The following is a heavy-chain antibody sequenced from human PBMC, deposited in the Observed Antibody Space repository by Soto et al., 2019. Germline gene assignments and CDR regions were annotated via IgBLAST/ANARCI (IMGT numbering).Heavy chain of an antibody. CDR1: GFNFSSYG. Sequence: QVQLVESGGGVVQPGGSLRLSCEASGFNFSSYGIHWVRQAPGKGREWVAIIWNDGSNEYYADSVKGRFTISRDNSKNAVYLQVSKLRAEDTAVYFCARDQTDSGGYSDSWGQGTLVTVSS. CDR3: ARDQTDSGGYSDS. D-gene: IGHD3-22*01. J-gene: IGHJ4*02. V-gene: IGHV3-33*01. CDR2: IWNDGSNE.